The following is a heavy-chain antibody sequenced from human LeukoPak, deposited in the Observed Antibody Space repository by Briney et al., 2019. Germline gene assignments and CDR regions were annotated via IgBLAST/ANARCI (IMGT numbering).Heavy chain of an antibody. Sequence: GASVKVSCKASGGTFSSYAISWVRQAPGQGLEWMGWISAYNGNTNYAQKLQGRVTMTTDTSTSTAYMELRSLRSDDTAVYYCARDGIFGVVITRQMDYWGQGTLVTVSS. D-gene: IGHD3-3*01. CDR2: ISAYNGNT. CDR3: ARDGIFGVVITRQMDY. CDR1: GGTFSSYA. V-gene: IGHV1-18*01. J-gene: IGHJ4*02.